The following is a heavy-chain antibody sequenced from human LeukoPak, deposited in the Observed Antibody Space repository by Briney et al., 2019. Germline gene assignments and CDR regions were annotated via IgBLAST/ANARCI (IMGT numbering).Heavy chain of an antibody. V-gene: IGHV3-30-3*01. CDR2: ISYDGSNK. CDR3: ARDLLLWFGESKLFDY. CDR1: GFTFSSYA. Sequence: GGSLRLSCAASGFTFSSYAMHWVRQAPGKGLEWVAVISYDGSNKYYADSVKGRFTISRDNAKNSLYLQMNSLRAEDTAVYYCARDLLLWFGESKLFDYWGQGTLVTVSS. D-gene: IGHD3-10*01. J-gene: IGHJ4*02.